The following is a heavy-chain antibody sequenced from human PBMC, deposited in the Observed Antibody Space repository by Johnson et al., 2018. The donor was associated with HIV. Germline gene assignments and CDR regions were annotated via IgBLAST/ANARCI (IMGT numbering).Heavy chain of an antibody. V-gene: IGHV3-33*06. Sequence: VQLVESGGGVVQPGRSLRLSCAASGFIFSSYGMHWVRQAPGKGMELVAVIWYDGSNKYYADSVKGRFTISRDNSKNTLYLQMNSLRADDTAVYYCAKDLRVFDWFNAYDAFDIWGQGTMVTVSS. J-gene: IGHJ3*02. CDR1: GFIFSSYG. CDR3: AKDLRVFDWFNAYDAFDI. D-gene: IGHD3-9*01. CDR2: IWYDGSNK.